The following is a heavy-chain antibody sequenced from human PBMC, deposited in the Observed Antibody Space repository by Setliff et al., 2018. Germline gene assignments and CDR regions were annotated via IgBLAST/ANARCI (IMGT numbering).Heavy chain of an antibody. CDR3: ARTCSGSGCYAGLES. D-gene: IGHD2-15*01. CDR2: IWGDGGNK. J-gene: IGHJ4*02. Sequence: GGSLRLSCAASGFTFSTYRMHWVRQAPGKGLEWVEVIWGDGGNKYHTDSVKGRFTISRDNSKNTLYLQMNSPRPEDTAVYYCARTCSGSGCYAGLESWGQGTQVSVSS. CDR1: GFTFSTYR. V-gene: IGHV3-33*08.